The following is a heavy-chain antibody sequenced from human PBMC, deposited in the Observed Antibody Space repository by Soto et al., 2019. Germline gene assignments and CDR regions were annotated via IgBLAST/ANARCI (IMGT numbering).Heavy chain of an antibody. D-gene: IGHD1-26*01. CDR1: GFTFSSYD. CDR3: ARDTFARGVSLVGATNYYYYGMDV. J-gene: IGHJ6*02. CDR2: IGTAGDT. V-gene: IGHV3-13*01. Sequence: GESLKISCAASGFTFSSYDMHWVRQATGKGLEWVSAIGTAGDTYYPGSVKGRFTISRENAKNSLYLQMNSLRAEDTAVYYCARDTFARGVSLVGATNYYYYGMDVWGQGTTVTVSS.